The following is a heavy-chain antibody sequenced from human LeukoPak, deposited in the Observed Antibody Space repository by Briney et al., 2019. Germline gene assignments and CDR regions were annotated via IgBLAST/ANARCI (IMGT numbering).Heavy chain of an antibody. CDR1: GFTFSNFW. CDR3: ARDGTTPVVHIDY. J-gene: IGHJ4*02. CDR2: IKTDGSIT. Sequence: PGGSLRLSCAASGFTFSNFWMHWGRQVPGKGLVWVSIIKTDGSITLYADSVKGRFTISRDNARNTLYLQMNGLRAEDTAVYYCARDGTTPVVHIDYWGQGTLVTVSS. V-gene: IGHV3-74*01. D-gene: IGHD4-11*01.